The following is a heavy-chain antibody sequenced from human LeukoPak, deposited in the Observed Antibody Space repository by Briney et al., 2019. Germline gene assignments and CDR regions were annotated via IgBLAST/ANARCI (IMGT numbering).Heavy chain of an antibody. CDR2: IIPILGIA. Sequence: SVKLSCKASGGTFSSYAISWVRQAPGQGLEWMGRIIPILGIANYAQKFQGRVTITADKSTSTAYMELSSLRSEDTAVYCCARDPGLLWFGDEGYWGRGTLVTVSS. J-gene: IGHJ4*02. D-gene: IGHD3-10*01. V-gene: IGHV1-69*04. CDR3: ARDPGLLWFGDEGY. CDR1: GGTFSSYA.